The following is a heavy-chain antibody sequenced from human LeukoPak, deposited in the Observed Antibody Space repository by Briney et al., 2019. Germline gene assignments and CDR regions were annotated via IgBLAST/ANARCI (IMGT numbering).Heavy chain of an antibody. CDR1: GYTFIENY. CDR2: INPHTGAA. J-gene: IGHJ4*02. D-gene: IGHD3-3*01. CDR3: ARGKSGYSP. Sequence: GASVKVSCKVSGYTFIENYIHWVRQAPGQGLEWMGLINPHTGAANYSQKFQGRVTMTRDTSISTAYMHLTRLKFDDTAVYYCARGKSGYSPWGRRTPVTVSS. V-gene: IGHV1-2*02.